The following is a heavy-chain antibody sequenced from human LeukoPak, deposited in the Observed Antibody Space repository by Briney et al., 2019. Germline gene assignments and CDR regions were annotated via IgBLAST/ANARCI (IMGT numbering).Heavy chain of an antibody. CDR3: ARGTPSSGYDSSAPPSGFDY. V-gene: IGHV3-64*01. J-gene: IGHJ4*02. CDR2: ISSNGGRT. Sequence: PGGSLRLSCAASGFTFSNYWMHWVRQAPGKGLEYVSAISSNGGRTYYANSVKGRFTISRDNSKNTLYLQMGSLRAEDMAVYYCARGTPSSGYDSSAPPSGFDYWGQGTLVTVSS. D-gene: IGHD3-22*01. CDR1: GFTFSNYW.